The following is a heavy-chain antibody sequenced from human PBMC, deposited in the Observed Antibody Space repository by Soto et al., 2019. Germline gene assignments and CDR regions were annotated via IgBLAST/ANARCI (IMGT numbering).Heavy chain of an antibody. V-gene: IGHV1-2*02. CDR3: ASDYSSSSVDY. Sequence: APVKGSCKASGYTFTGYYMYWVRQTPGQGLEWMGWINPNSGGTNYAQKFQGRVTMTRDTSISTAYMELSRLRSDDTAVYYCASDYSSSSVDYWGQGTLVTVPS. D-gene: IGHD6-6*01. J-gene: IGHJ4*02. CDR2: INPNSGGT. CDR1: GYTFTGYY.